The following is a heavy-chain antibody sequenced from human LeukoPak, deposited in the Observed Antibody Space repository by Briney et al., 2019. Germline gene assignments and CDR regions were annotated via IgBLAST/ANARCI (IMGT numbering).Heavy chain of an antibody. CDR3: ARVRGWLSTPYYFDY. D-gene: IGHD3-22*01. CDR2: IIPIFGTA. Sequence: VKVSCKASGGTFSSYAISWVRQALGQGLEWMGGIIPIFGTANYAQKFQGRVTITADKSTSTAYMELSSLRSEDTAVYYCARVRGWLSTPYYFDYWGQGTLVTVSS. J-gene: IGHJ4*02. V-gene: IGHV1-69*13. CDR1: GGTFSSYA.